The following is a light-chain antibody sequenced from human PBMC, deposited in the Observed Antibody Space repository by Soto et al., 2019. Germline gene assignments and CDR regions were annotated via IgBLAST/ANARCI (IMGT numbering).Light chain of an antibody. Sequence: DIVLTHSPATLSLSPGERATLSCRASQSFGTSLAWYKQQPGQAPRLLIHDAAYRASGIPERFSGSGSGTAFRLSISSLEPDDFVVYYCQHRSSWPRSFGRGTKVDIK. V-gene: IGKV3-11*01. CDR1: QSFGTS. CDR2: DAA. CDR3: QHRSSWPRS. J-gene: IGKJ1*01.